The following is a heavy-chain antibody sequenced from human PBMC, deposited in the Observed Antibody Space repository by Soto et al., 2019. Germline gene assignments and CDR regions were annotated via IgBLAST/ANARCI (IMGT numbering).Heavy chain of an antibody. CDR2: IIPIFGTA. V-gene: IGHV1-69*01. Sequence: QVQLVQSGAEVKKPGSSVKVSCKASGGTFSSYGISWVRQAPGQGLEWMGGIIPIFGTANYAQKFQGRVTITADESTSTDYMELSSLRSEDTAVYYCSRGGYSTLQTKYYYYYVMDVWGQGTTVTVSS. J-gene: IGHJ6*02. D-gene: IGHD6-13*01. CDR3: SRGGYSTLQTKYYYYYVMDV. CDR1: GGTFSSYG.